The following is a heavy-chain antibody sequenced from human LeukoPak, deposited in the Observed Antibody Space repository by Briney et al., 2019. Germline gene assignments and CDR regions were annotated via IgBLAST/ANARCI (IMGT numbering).Heavy chain of an antibody. D-gene: IGHD6-13*01. V-gene: IGHV4-34*01. CDR3: ARGYSSSQYYFDS. CDR1: GGSFSGYY. J-gene: IGHJ4*02. Sequence: SETLSLTCAVYGGSFSGYYWSWIRQPPGKGLEWIGEINHSGSTNYNPSLKSRVTISVDTSKNQFSLKLSSVTAADTAVYYCARGYSSSQYYFDSWGQGTLVTVSS. CDR2: INHSGST.